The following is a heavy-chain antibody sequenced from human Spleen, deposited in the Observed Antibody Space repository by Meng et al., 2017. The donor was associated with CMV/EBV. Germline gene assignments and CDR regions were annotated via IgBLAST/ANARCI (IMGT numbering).Heavy chain of an antibody. J-gene: IGHJ6*02. CDR1: GFTFSDYS. D-gene: IGHD5-12*01. CDR2: ISSTGGTI. Sequence: GGSLRLSCAASGFTFSDYSMSWIRQAPGKGLAWVSYISSTGGTIYYADSVTGRFTISRDNAKHSLYLQINSLRAEDTAVYYGARSVAWDVWGQGTTVTVSS. CDR3: ARSVAWDV. V-gene: IGHV3-11*04.